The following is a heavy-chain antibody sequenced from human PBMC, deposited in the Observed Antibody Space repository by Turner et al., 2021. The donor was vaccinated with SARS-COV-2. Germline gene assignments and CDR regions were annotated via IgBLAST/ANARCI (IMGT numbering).Heavy chain of an antibody. CDR2: FSASGGSK. V-gene: IGHV3-23*01. CDR1: GFTFSSYA. Sequence: EVQLLESGGGLVQTGGSLSLSCAASGFTFSSYAMSWVRQAPGKGLEWVSAFSASGGSKYYADSVKVRFTISRDNSKNTLYLQMNSLRAEDTAVYYCAKVPPSGDYFDYWGQGTLVTVSS. D-gene: IGHD6-25*01. J-gene: IGHJ4*02. CDR3: AKVPPSGDYFDY.